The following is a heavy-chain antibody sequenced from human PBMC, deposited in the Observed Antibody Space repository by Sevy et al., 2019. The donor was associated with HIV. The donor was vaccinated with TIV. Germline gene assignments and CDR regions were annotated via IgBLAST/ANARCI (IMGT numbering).Heavy chain of an antibody. CDR3: AGENAWGRGYS. J-gene: IGHJ4*02. CDR2: IYYNGHI. V-gene: IGHV4-59*08. D-gene: IGHD1-26*01. CDR1: GGSITSLY. Sequence: SETLSLTCTVSGGSITSLYWNWIRQPPGKGLEWIANIYYNGHINYNPSLKSRVTLSLDTSKNQFSLRLSSVTAADTAMYYCAGENAWGRGYSWGQGTLVTV.